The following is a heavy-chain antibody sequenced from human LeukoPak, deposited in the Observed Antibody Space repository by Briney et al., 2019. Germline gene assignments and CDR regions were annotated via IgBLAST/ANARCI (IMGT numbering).Heavy chain of an antibody. Sequence: GGSLRLSCAVSGITLSNYGMSWVRQAPGKGRKWAAGISGSGGSTNYADSVKGRFSIFRDNPKNTLYLQMNSLRAEDTAVYFCAKRGVVIRVILVGFHKEAYYFDSWGQGALVTVSS. J-gene: IGHJ4*02. CDR3: AKRGVVIRVILVGFHKEAYYFDS. CDR2: ISGSGGST. CDR1: GITLSNYG. V-gene: IGHV3-23*01. D-gene: IGHD3-22*01.